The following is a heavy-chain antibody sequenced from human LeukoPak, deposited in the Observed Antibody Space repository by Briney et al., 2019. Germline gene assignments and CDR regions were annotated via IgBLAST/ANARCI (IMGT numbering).Heavy chain of an antibody. CDR3: ARDRSAVSGVAFDI. CDR2: ISYDGNNK. J-gene: IGHJ3*02. CDR1: RFTSSTYA. D-gene: IGHD2-8*01. V-gene: IGHV3-30-3*01. Sequence: GGSLRLSCAASRFTSSTYAMHWVRQAPGKGLEWVGVISYDGNNKYYADSVKGRFTISRDNSKNTLYLQMNSLRAEDTAVYYCARDRSAVSGVAFDIWGQGTLVTVSS.